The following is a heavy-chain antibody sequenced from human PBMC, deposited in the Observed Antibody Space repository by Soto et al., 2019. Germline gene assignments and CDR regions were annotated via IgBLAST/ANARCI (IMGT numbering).Heavy chain of an antibody. D-gene: IGHD3-22*01. J-gene: IGHJ4*02. CDR3: ARDGARIDSSGKFDY. CDR2: SWFDGSIS. CDR1: GFKFTDYG. Sequence: GGSLRLSCVASGFKFTDYGLNWVRQTPGKGLERVAISWFDGSISYYAESVKGRFTISRDDSRNTVYLHMNSLRGEDTAMYYCARDGARIDSSGKFDYWGQGTQVTVSS. V-gene: IGHV3-33*01.